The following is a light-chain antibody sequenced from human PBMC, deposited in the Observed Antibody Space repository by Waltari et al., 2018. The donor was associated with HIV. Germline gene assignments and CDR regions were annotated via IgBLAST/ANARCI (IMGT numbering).Light chain of an antibody. CDR2: DVS. CDR1: SSDIGGYNS. V-gene: IGLV2-14*03. Sequence: QSALTQPASVSGSPGQSITISCPGTSSDIGGYNSVSWYQQHPGTAPKLMIYDVSNRPSGVSNRFSGSKSGNTASLTISGLQAEDEADYYCSSYRSGCIWVFGGGTKLTVL. CDR3: SSYRSGCIWV. J-gene: IGLJ3*02.